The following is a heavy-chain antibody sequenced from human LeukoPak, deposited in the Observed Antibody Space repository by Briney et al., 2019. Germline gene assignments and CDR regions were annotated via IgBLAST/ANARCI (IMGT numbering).Heavy chain of an antibody. V-gene: IGHV3-21*01. CDR1: GFTFSSYS. D-gene: IGHD1-26*01. CDR3: ARSVRGSYVDAFDI. CDR2: ISSSSSYI. J-gene: IGHJ3*02. Sequence: GGSLRLSCAASGFTFSSYSMNWVRQAPGKGLEWVSSISSSSSYIYYADSVKGRFTISRDNAKNSLYLQMNSLRAEDTAVYYCARSVRGSYVDAFDIWGQGTMVTVSS.